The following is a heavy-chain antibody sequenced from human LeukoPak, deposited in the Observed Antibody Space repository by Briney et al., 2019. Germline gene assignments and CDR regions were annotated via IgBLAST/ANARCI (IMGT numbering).Heavy chain of an antibody. V-gene: IGHV3-48*03. CDR2: ISNTGSTI. CDR1: GFTFNSYE. Sequence: GESLRLSCAASGFTFNSYEMNWVRQAPGKGLEWVSYISNTGSTIYYADSVKGRFTISRDNAKNSLYLQMNSLRAEDTAVYYCAELGITMIGGVWGKGTTVTISS. J-gene: IGHJ6*04. CDR3: AELGITMIGGV. D-gene: IGHD3-10*02.